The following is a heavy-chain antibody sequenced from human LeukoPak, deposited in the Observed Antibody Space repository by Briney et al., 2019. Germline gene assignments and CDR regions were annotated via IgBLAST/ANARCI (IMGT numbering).Heavy chain of an antibody. CDR2: ISGDGDTT. V-gene: IGHV3-23*01. Sequence: GGSLRLSCGASGFTYSTHAMAWVSQAPGKGLDWVSAISGDGDTTYYADSVKGRFTISRDNSKNTVYLQMNSLRAEDTAVYYCANQSPGWGQGTLVTVSS. CDR3: ANQSPG. J-gene: IGHJ4*02. CDR1: GFTYSTHA.